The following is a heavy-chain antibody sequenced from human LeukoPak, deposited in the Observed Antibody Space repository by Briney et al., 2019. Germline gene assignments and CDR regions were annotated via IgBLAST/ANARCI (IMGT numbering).Heavy chain of an antibody. CDR3: ARDLPYYDSSGRNWYFDL. Sequence: SETLSLTCTVSGGSISSYYWSWIRQPAGKGLEWIGRIYTSGSTNYNPSLKSRVTMSVDTSKNQFSLKLSSVTAADTAVYYCARDLPYYDSSGRNWYFDLCGRGTLVTVSS. D-gene: IGHD3-22*01. V-gene: IGHV4-4*07. CDR1: GGSISSYY. CDR2: IYTSGST. J-gene: IGHJ2*01.